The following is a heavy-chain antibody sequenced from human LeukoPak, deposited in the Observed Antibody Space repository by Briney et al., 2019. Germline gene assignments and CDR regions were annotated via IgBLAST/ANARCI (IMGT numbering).Heavy chain of an antibody. CDR2: IWNDGSDK. CDR3: AKGGIAVGHPAGLYYFDF. J-gene: IGHJ4*02. V-gene: IGHV3-33*06. CDR1: GFTFSSYG. Sequence: GGSLRLSCAASGFTFSSYGTHWVRQAPGKGLEWVAIIWNDGSDKYYADSVKGRFTISRDNSKNTLYLQMNSLRAEDTAVYYCAKGGIAVGHPAGLYYFDFSGQGTLVTVSS. D-gene: IGHD6-19*01.